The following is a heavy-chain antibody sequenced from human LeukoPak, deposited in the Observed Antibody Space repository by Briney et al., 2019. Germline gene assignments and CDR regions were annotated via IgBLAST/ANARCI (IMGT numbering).Heavy chain of an antibody. D-gene: IGHD1-26*01. CDR3: ARVGGATAVTMYFEY. CDR2: MTTSGNTI. V-gene: IGHV3-48*02. J-gene: IGHJ4*02. CDR1: GITFSGYS. Sequence: GGSLRLSCVVSGITFSGYSMIWVRQAPGKGLEWLSFMTTSGNTIFYAESVKDRFTISRDNAKKSLYLQMNSLKDEDTAVYYCARVGGATAVTMYFEYWGQGTLVTVTS.